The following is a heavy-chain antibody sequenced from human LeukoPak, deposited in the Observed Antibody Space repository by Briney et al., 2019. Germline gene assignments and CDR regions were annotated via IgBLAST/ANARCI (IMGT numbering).Heavy chain of an antibody. V-gene: IGHV1-2*02. CDR2: INPNNGGT. CDR3: ARGRGTTSSNFDY. D-gene: IGHD2-2*01. CDR1: GYTFTGYY. Sequence: ASVKVSCKASGYTFTGYYMHWVRQAPGQGLEWMGWINPNNGGTNYAQKFRGRVTMTRDTSISTAYMELRRLTSDGTAVYYCARGRGTTSSNFDYWGQGTLVTVSS. J-gene: IGHJ4*02.